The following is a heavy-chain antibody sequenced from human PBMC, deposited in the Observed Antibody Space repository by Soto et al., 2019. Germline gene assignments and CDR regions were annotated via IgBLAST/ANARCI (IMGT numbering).Heavy chain of an antibody. CDR2: IIPIFGTA. Sequence: QVQLVQSGAEVKKPGSSVKVTFKAYGGTFSGYAISWVRLAHGRGLEWMGGIIPIFGTANYAQKFQGRVTITADESTSTAYMELSSLRSEDTAVYYCARSWDVAVAGTDYWGQGTLVTVSS. CDR3: ARSWDVAVAGTDY. CDR1: GGTFSGYA. V-gene: IGHV1-69*12. D-gene: IGHD6-19*01. J-gene: IGHJ4*02.